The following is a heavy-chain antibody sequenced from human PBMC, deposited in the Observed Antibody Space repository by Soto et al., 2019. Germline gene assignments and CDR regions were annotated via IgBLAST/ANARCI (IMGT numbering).Heavy chain of an antibody. CDR3: VRRGTMELTFHYHGMDV. V-gene: IGHV1-18*04. CDR2: ISAYNGNK. D-gene: IGHD1-7*01. J-gene: IGHJ6*02. Sequence: ASVKVSCKASGYTFTNYGFSWVRQAPGQGLEWMGWISAYNGNKNYAQKFQGRVTMTTDTSTSTAYMELRSLRSDDTAVYYCVRRGTMELTFHYHGMDVWGQGTTVTVSS. CDR1: GYTFTNYG.